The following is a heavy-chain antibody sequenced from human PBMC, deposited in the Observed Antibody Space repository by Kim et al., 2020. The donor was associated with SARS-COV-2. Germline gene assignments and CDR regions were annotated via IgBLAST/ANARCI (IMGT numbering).Heavy chain of an antibody. Sequence: YVEPVKGRLPISRDNSKNTLYLQMNSLRAEDTAVYYCALHDFWSGYLGDYWGQGTLVTVSS. J-gene: IGHJ4*02. V-gene: IGHV3-30*01. D-gene: IGHD3-3*01. CDR3: ALHDFWSGYLGDY.